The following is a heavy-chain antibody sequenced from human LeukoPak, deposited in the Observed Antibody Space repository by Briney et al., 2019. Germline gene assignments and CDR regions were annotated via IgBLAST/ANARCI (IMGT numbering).Heavy chain of an antibody. V-gene: IGHV1-24*01. CDR3: ATFNGQWLSPLNAFDI. CDR1: GYTLTELS. D-gene: IGHD6-19*01. J-gene: IGHJ3*02. Sequence: GASVKVSCKVSGYTLTELSMHWVRQAPGKGLEWMGGFDPEDGETIYAQKFQGRVTMTEDTSTDTAYMELSSLRSEDTAVCYCATFNGQWLSPLNAFDIWGQGTMVTVSS. CDR2: FDPEDGET.